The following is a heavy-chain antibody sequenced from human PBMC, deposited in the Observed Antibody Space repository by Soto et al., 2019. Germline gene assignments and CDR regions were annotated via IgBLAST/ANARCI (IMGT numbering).Heavy chain of an antibody. Sequence: QVQLQESGPGLVKPSQTLSLTCTVSGGSISSGGYYWSWIRQHPGKGLEWIGYIYYSGSTYYNPSLQSRVTISVDTSKNQFSLKLRSVTAADTAVYYCARGRYQLLWFDYWGQGTLVTVSS. CDR1: GGSISSGGYY. J-gene: IGHJ4*02. CDR3: ARGRYQLLWFDY. D-gene: IGHD2-2*01. CDR2: IYYSGST. V-gene: IGHV4-31*03.